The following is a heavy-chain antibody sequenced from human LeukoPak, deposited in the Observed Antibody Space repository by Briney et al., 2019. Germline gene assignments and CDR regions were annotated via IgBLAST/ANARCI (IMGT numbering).Heavy chain of an antibody. Sequence: GSLRLSCAASGFTFSSYAMSWVRQAPGKGLEWVSAISGSGGSTYYADSVKGRFTISRDKSKNTLYLQMNSLRAEDTAVYYCAKPGYYDFWSGYYFDYWGQGTLVTVSS. V-gene: IGHV3-23*01. CDR3: AKPGYYDFWSGYYFDY. J-gene: IGHJ4*02. CDR1: GFTFSSYA. D-gene: IGHD3-3*01. CDR2: ISGSGGST.